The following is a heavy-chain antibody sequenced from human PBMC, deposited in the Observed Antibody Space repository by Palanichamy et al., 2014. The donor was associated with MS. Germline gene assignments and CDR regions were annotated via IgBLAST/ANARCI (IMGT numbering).Heavy chain of an antibody. CDR2: INPSGGST. V-gene: IGHV1-46*01. CDR1: GYTFTSYY. J-gene: IGHJ4*02. CDR3: ARVGIVGGTTRYFDY. D-gene: IGHD1-26*01. Sequence: QVQLVQSGAEVKKPGASVKVACKASGYTFTSYYLHWVRQAPGQGLEWMGIINPSGGSTSYAQKFQGRVTMTRDTSTSTVYMELSSLRSEDAAVYYCARVGIVGGTTRYFDYWGQGTLVTVSS.